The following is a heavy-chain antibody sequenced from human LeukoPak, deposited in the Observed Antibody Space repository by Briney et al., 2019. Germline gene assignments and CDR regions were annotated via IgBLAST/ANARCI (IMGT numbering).Heavy chain of an antibody. V-gene: IGHV4-34*01. CDR3: AREGGGRTGYYYYYYMDV. CDR2: INHSGST. Sequence: SETPSLTCAVYGGSFSGYYWSWIRQPPGKGLEWIGEINHSGSTNYNPSLKSRVTISVDTSKNQFSLKLSSVTAADTAVYYCAREGGGRTGYYYYYYMDVWGKGTTVTVSS. D-gene: IGHD2-15*01. CDR1: GGSFSGYY. J-gene: IGHJ6*03.